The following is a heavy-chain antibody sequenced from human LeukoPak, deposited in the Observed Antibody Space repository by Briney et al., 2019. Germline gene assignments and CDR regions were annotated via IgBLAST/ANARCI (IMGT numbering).Heavy chain of an antibody. D-gene: IGHD3-10*01. J-gene: IGHJ4*02. V-gene: IGHV3-49*04. CDR2: IRSKGYGGTR. Sequence: PGGSLRLSCTASGXTFGDYAMSWVRQAPGKGLEWVGFIRSKGYGGTREYAASVKGRFTISRDDSKSIAYLQMNSLKTEDTAVYYCTRDSGDWGSDYLDYWGQGTLVTVSS. CDR3: TRDSGDWGSDYLDY. CDR1: GXTFGDYA.